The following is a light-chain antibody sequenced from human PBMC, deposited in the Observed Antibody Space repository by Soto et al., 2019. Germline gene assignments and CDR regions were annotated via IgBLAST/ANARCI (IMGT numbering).Light chain of an antibody. V-gene: IGKV3D-15*01. Sequence: EMPVTQSPSSLSASLGERATISCRASQSVSNYLAWYQQKPGKAPRLLIYGASTRYTGIPDRFSGSGSGTDFTLTITRLQAEDFATYYCQQYRRYPSTFGGGTKVDIK. J-gene: IGKJ4*02. CDR3: QQYRRYPST. CDR2: GAS. CDR1: QSVSNY.